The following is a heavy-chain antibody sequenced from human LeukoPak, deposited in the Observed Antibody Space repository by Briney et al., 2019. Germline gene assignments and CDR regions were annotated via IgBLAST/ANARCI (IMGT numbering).Heavy chain of an antibody. CDR1: GGSFSGYY. CDR3: ARAGPSSSWHQFDY. D-gene: IGHD6-13*01. Sequence: SETLSLTCAVYGGSFSGYYWSWIRQPPGKGLEWIGEINHSGSTNYNPSLKSRVTISVDTSKNQFSLKLSSVTAADTAVYYCARAGPSSSWHQFDYWGQGTLVTVSS. J-gene: IGHJ4*02. CDR2: INHSGST. V-gene: IGHV4-34*01.